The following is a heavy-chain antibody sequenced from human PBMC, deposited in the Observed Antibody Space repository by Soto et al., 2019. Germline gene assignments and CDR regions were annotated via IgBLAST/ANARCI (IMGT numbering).Heavy chain of an antibody. Sequence: SETLSLTCAVSGDSISSGYHWAWIRQPPGKGLEWIASIYHSGTTYYNPSLKSRVTISVDTSKNQFSLRLRPEDTAFYYCAKSPHDILIGSAFDYWGQGTLVTVSS. V-gene: IGHV4-38-2*01. CDR2: IYHSGTT. J-gene: IGHJ4*02. CDR1: GDSISSGYH. CDR3: AKSPHDILIGSAFDY. D-gene: IGHD3-9*01.